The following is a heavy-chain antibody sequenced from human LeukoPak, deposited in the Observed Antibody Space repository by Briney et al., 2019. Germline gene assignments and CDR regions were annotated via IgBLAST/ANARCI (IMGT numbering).Heavy chain of an antibody. D-gene: IGHD5-18*01. Sequence: GGSLRLSCAASGVTFSGYWMHWVRQAPGKGLVWVSRINSDASSTSYADSVKGRFTISRDNAKSTLYLQMNSLRAEDAAVYYCAREGRGYSYAFEYWGQETLVTVSS. CDR3: AREGRGYSYAFEY. CDR1: GVTFSGYW. CDR2: INSDASST. V-gene: IGHV3-74*01. J-gene: IGHJ4*02.